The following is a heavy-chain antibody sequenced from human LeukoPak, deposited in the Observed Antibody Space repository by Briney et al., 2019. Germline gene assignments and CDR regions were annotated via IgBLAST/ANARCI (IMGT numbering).Heavy chain of an antibody. CDR1: GRTFSSYA. CDR3: ATDASAGDDYGGTAGGDAFDI. Sequence: GSPVKVSCKPSGRTFSSYAISGGRQAPGPRLGWRGRIIPIFGTANYTQKFQGRVTITTDESTITAYIELSRLISEDLPEYYRATDASAGDDYGGTAGGDAFDIWGQGTRVTVSS. CDR2: IIPIFGTA. V-gene: IGHV1-69*05. J-gene: IGHJ3*02. D-gene: IGHD4-23*01.